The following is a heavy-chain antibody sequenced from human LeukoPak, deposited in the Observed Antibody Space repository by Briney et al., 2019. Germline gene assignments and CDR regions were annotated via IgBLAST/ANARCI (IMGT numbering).Heavy chain of an antibody. V-gene: IGHV1-2*02. CDR2: INPNSGGT. Sequence: ASVKVSCKASGYTFTSYYMHWVRQAPGQGLEWMGWINPNSGGTNYAQKFQGRVTMTRDTSISTAYMELSRLRSDDTAVYYCARAGGGDIVVVPAAISYFDYWGQGTLVTVSS. CDR1: GYTFTSYY. J-gene: IGHJ4*02. D-gene: IGHD2-2*01. CDR3: ARAGGGDIVVVPAAISYFDY.